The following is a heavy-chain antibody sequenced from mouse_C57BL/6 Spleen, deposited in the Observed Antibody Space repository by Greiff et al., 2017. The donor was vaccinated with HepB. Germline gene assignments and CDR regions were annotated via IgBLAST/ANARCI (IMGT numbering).Heavy chain of an antibody. CDR2: IDPSDSET. V-gene: IGHV1-52*01. CDR1: GYTFTSYW. J-gene: IGHJ2*01. CDR3: ARYDGSSPYFDF. Sequence: VQLQQPGAELVRPGSSVKLSCKASGYTFTSYWMHWVKQRPIQGLEWIGNIDPSDSETHYNQKFKDKATLTVDKSSSTAYMQLSSLTSEDSAVYYCARYDGSSPYFDFWGQGTTLTVSS. D-gene: IGHD1-1*01.